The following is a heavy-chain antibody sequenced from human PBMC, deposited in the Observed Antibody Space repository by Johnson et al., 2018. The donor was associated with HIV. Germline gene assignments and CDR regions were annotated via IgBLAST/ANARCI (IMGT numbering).Heavy chain of an antibody. Sequence: VQLVESGGGVVQPGRSLRLSCAASGFTFSSYAMHWVRQAPGKGLEWVANIKQDGSEKYYADSVKGRFTISRDNAKNSLYLQMNSLRAEDTAVDYCARPGYYDSSGLDAFDIWGQGTMVTVSS. CDR2: IKQDGSEK. D-gene: IGHD3-22*01. CDR3: ARPGYYDSSGLDAFDI. CDR1: GFTFSSYA. J-gene: IGHJ3*02. V-gene: IGHV3-7*01.